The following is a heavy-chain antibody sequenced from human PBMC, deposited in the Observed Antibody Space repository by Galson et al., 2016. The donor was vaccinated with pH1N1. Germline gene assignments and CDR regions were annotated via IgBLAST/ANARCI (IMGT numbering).Heavy chain of an antibody. CDR2: INAHNGNT. CDR1: GYTFTSFG. Sequence: SVKVSCKASGYTFTSFGITWVRQAPGQGLEWMGWINAHNGNTNYAQKLQGRVTMTTDTFTSTAYMELRSLRSDDTAVYYCARSLAWNYGDYWGQGTLVTVSS. V-gene: IGHV1-18*01. D-gene: IGHD1-7*01. J-gene: IGHJ4*02. CDR3: ARSLAWNYGDY.